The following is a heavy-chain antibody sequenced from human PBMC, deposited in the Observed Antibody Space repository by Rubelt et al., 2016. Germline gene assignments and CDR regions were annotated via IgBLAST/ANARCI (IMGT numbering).Heavy chain of an antibody. J-gene: IGHJ6*02. D-gene: IGHD6-19*01. CDR3: ARAVSPVAGMDV. Sequence: EVQLLESGGGLVQPGGSLRLSCAASGFTFSSYAMSWVRQAPGKGLEWVSVIYSGGSTYYADSVKGRFTISRDNSKNTLDLQMNSLRAEDTAVYYCARAVSPVAGMDVWGQGTTVTVSS. CDR1: GFTFSSYA. V-gene: IGHV3-66*01. CDR2: IYSGGST.